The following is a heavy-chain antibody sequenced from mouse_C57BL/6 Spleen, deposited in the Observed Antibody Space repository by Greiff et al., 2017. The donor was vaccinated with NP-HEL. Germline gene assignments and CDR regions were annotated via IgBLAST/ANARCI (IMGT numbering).Heavy chain of an antibody. D-gene: IGHD2-10*02. V-gene: IGHV1-26*01. CDR2: INPNNGGT. Sequence: EVQLQQSGPELVKPGASVKISCKASGYTFTDYYMNWVKQSHGKSLEWIGDINPNNGGTSYNQKFKGKATLTVDKSSSTAYMELRSLTSEDSAVYYCAVWYLDYWGQSTTLTVSS. CDR3: AVWYLDY. CDR1: GYTFTDYY. J-gene: IGHJ2*01.